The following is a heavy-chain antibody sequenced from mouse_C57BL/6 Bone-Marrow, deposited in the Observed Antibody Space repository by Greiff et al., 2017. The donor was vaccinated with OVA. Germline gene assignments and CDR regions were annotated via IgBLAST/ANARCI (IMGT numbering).Heavy chain of an antibody. J-gene: IGHJ1*03. CDR3: ARTLHYDWYFDD. CDR1: GYAFTNYL. Sequence: QVQLQQSGAELVRPGTSVKVSCKASGYAFTNYLIEWVKQRPGQGLEWIGVINPGSGGTNYNEKFKGKATLTADKSSSAAYMQLSSLTSEDSAVYFSARTLHYDWYFDDWGTGTPVTVSS. CDR2: INPGSGGT. V-gene: IGHV1-54*01. D-gene: IGHD1-1*02.